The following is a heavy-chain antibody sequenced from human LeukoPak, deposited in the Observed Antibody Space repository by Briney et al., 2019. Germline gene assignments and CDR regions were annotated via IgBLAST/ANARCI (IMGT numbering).Heavy chain of an antibody. Sequence: SETLSLTCTVSGGSISSSSYYWGWIRQPPGKGLEWIGSIYYSGSTYYNPSLKSRVTISVDTSKNQFSLKLSSVTAADTAVYYCAKGFYDSRLNSNPFDFWGRGTLVTVSS. D-gene: IGHD5/OR15-5a*01. V-gene: IGHV4-39*07. CDR2: IYYSGST. CDR3: AKGFYDSRLNSNPFDF. CDR1: GGSISSSSYY. J-gene: IGHJ4*02.